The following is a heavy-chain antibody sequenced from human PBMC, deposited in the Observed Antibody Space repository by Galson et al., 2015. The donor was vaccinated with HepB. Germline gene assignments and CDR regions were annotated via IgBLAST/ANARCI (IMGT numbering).Heavy chain of an antibody. D-gene: IGHD1-26*01. Sequence: SLRLSCAASGFTFSSYGMHWVRQAPGKGLEWVAVISYDGSNKYYADSVKGRFTISRDNSKNTLYLQMNSLRAEDTAVYYCAKAPGGGTYFNWFDPWGQGTLVTVSS. CDR2: ISYDGSNK. CDR3: AKAPGGGTYFNWFDP. J-gene: IGHJ5*02. CDR1: GFTFSSYG. V-gene: IGHV3-30*18.